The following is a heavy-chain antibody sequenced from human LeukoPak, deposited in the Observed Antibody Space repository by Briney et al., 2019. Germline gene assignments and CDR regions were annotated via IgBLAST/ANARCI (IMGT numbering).Heavy chain of an antibody. CDR2: ISGSGGST. CDR1: GSTFSSYA. V-gene: IGHV3-23*01. J-gene: IGHJ4*02. Sequence: GGSLRPSCAASGSTFSSYAMSWVRQAPGKGLEWVSAISGSGGSTYYADSVKGRFTISRDNSKNTLYLQMNSLRAEDTAVYYCAKPFYDFWSGYWSWDYWGQGTLVTVSS. CDR3: AKPFYDFWSGYWSWDY. D-gene: IGHD3-3*01.